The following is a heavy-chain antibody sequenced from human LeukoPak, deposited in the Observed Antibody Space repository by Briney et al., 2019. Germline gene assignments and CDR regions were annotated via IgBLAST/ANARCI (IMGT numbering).Heavy chain of an antibody. CDR1: GYSISTGYY. J-gene: IGHJ3*02. D-gene: IGHD3-10*01. CDR2: FYHGGST. V-gene: IGHV4-38-2*02. CDR3: AKSNGYGLIDI. Sequence: PSETLSPTCTVSGYSISTGYYWDWIRQPPGKGLEWIGTFYHGGSTYYNPSLKSRVTISVDTSKNQFSLKLNSVTAADTAVYYCAKSNGYGLIDIWGQGTMVTVSS.